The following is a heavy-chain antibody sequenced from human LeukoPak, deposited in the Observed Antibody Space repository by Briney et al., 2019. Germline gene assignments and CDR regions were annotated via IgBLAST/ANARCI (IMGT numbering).Heavy chain of an antibody. CDR2: ISYDGSNK. D-gene: IGHD1-26*01. CDR1: GFTFSSHG. V-gene: IGHV3-30*18. CDR3: AKMGSIVGATGGGYFDY. Sequence: GGSLRLSCAASGFTFSSHGMHWVRQAPGKGLEWVAVISYDGSNKYYADSVKGRFTISRDNSKNTLYLQMNSLRAEDTAVYYCAKMGSIVGATGGGYFDYWGQGTLVTVSS. J-gene: IGHJ4*02.